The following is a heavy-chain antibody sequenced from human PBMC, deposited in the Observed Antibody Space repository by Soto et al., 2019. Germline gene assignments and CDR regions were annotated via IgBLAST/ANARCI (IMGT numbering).Heavy chain of an antibody. V-gene: IGHV4-30-4*01. Sequence: SSETLSLTCTVSGGSISSGDYYWSWIRQPPGKGLEWIGYIYYSGSTYYNPSLKSRVTISVDTSKNQFSLKLSSVTAADTAVYYCARVGGEQLVPYYYYGMDVWGQGTTVTVSS. J-gene: IGHJ6*02. D-gene: IGHD6-6*01. CDR3: ARVGGEQLVPYYYYGMDV. CDR2: IYYSGST. CDR1: GGSISSGDYY.